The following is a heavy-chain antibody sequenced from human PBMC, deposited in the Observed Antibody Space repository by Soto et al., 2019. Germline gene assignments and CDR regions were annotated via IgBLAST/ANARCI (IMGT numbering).Heavy chain of an antibody. CDR1: GYTFTSYD. CDR3: ARDLEYWYFDL. Sequence: ASVKVSCKASGYTFTSYDMHWVRQAPGQRLEWMGWINAGNGNTKYSQKFQGRVTITRDTSASTAYMELSSLRSEDTAVYYCARDLEYWYFDLWGRGTLVTVSS. V-gene: IGHV1-3*01. J-gene: IGHJ2*01. CDR2: INAGNGNT. D-gene: IGHD1-1*01.